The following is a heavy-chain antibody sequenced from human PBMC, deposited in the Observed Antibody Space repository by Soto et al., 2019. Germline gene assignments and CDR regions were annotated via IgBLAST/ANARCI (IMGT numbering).Heavy chain of an antibody. CDR2: ISSSGSTI. CDR1: GFTFSSYE. J-gene: IGHJ4*02. CDR3: ARGGHRGQQLVADFDY. D-gene: IGHD6-13*01. Sequence: EVQLVESGGGLVQPGGSLRLSCAASGFTFSSYEMNWVRQAPGKGLEWVSYISSSGSTIYYADSVKGRFTISRDNAKNSLYLQMNSLRAEDTAVYYCARGGHRGQQLVADFDYWGQGTLVTVSS. V-gene: IGHV3-48*03.